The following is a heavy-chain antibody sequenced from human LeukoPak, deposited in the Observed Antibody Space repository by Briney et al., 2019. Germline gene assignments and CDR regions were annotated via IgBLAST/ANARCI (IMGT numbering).Heavy chain of an antibody. CDR3: AKDLYGDYSSFDY. D-gene: IGHD4-17*01. J-gene: IGHJ4*02. CDR2: ISGSGGST. V-gene: IGHV3-23*01. Sequence: GGSLRLSCAASGFTFSSYGMSWVRQAPGKGLEWVSAISGSGGSTYYADSVKGRFTISRDNSKNTLYLQMNSLRAEDTAVYYCAKDLYGDYSSFDYWGQGTLVTVSS. CDR1: GFTFSSYG.